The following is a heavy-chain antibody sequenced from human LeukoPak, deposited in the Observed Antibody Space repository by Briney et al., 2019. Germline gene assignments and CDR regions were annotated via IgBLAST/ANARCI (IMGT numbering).Heavy chain of an antibody. CDR1: VYTFTTYN. CDR3: ARGRGGGYFDF. J-gene: IGHJ4*02. Sequence: ASVKVSCQSSVYTFTTYNIDWVRQAPGQGLEWMGWITPNSGGTNYAQKFQGRVTMTRDTSISTAYMELSRLRSDDTAAYSCARGRGGGYFDFWGQETLVTVSS. D-gene: IGHD2-15*01. V-gene: IGHV1-2*02. CDR2: ITPNSGGT.